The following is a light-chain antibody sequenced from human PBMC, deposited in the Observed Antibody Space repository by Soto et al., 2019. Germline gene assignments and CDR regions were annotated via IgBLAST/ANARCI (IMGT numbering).Light chain of an antibody. CDR1: NIGSKS. CDR2: DDS. V-gene: IGLV3-21*02. CDR3: QVWDSSSDHSLYV. J-gene: IGLJ1*01. Sequence: SYELTQPPSVSVAPGQTARITCGGNNIGSKSVHWYQQKPGQAPVLVVYDDSDRPSGSPERFSGSNSGNTATLTISRVEAGDEADYYCQVWDSSSDHSLYVFGTGTKLTVL.